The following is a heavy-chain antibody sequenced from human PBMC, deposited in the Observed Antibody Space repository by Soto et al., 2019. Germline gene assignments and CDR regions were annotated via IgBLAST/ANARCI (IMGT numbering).Heavy chain of an antibody. J-gene: IGHJ4*02. CDR3: ARGFNWLDY. V-gene: IGHV3-53*01. Sequence: EVQLVESGGGLIQPGGSLRLSCAAAGFTVSSNYMTWVRQAPGKGLEWVSVIYSGGNTNYADSVKGRFTISRDNSKNTLSLQMNSLRAEDTAVYYCARGFNWLDYWGQGTLVTVSS. D-gene: IGHD5-12*01. CDR1: GFTVSSNY. CDR2: IYSGGNT.